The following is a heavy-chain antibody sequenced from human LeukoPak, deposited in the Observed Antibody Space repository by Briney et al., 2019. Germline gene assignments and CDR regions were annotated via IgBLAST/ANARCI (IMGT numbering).Heavy chain of an antibody. D-gene: IGHD3-3*01. CDR3: VKDSNSGHYFTDVFDV. Sequence: GGSLRLSCAASGFTFGDYAMHWVRQAPGKGLEWVAGILWNSGSKAYADSVKGRFSISRDNAKNSLHLEMNSLRVDDTALYYCVKDSNSGHYFTDVFDVWGQGTMVTVSS. V-gene: IGHV3-9*01. CDR1: GFTFGDYA. J-gene: IGHJ3*01. CDR2: ILWNSGSK.